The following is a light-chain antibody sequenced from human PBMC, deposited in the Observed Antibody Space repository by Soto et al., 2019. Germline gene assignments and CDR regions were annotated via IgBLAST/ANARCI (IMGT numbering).Light chain of an antibody. V-gene: IGKV3-20*01. J-gene: IGKJ1*01. CDR1: QSVSSSY. CDR2: GAS. Sequence: EIVLTQSPGTLSLSPGERATLSCRASQSVSSSYLAWYQQKPGQAPRLLIYGASSMATGIPDRFSGSGSGTDFTLTISRLEPEDFAVYYWQQYGSSPPFTFGQATKVEIK. CDR3: QQYGSSPPFT.